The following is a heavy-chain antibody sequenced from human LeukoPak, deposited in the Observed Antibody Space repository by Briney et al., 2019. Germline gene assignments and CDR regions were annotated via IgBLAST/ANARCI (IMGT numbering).Heavy chain of an antibody. Sequence: PGGSLRLSCAASGFTFGRYAMHWVRQAPGKGLEWVAVTSPDGNEKYYADSVKGRFTISRDNSKNTVFLQMNSLSTEDTAVYSCFTGSAYYYDSWGQGTLVTVSS. J-gene: IGHJ5*01. CDR1: GFTFGRYA. CDR3: FTGSAYYYDS. D-gene: IGHD3-22*01. CDR2: TSPDGNEK. V-gene: IGHV3-30*01.